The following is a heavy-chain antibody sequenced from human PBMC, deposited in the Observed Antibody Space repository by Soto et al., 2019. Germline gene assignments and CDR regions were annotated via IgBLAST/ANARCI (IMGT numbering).Heavy chain of an antibody. CDR2: IIPHSGET. D-gene: IGHD2-21*02. J-gene: IGHJ5*02. CDR3: AREADDFTNGADDL. Sequence: QVQLVQSGAEVKRPGASVKVSCKASGYSFTGYYMHWVRQAPGQGLEWMGWIIPHSGETNYAQKFQARVTLTRDTSFSTAYMQLSGLTSDDTAVYYCAREADDFTNGADDLWGEGTLVTVSS. V-gene: IGHV1-2*02. CDR1: GYSFTGYY.